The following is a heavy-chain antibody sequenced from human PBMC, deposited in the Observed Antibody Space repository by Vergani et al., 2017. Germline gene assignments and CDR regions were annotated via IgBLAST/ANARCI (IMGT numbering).Heavy chain of an antibody. D-gene: IGHD3-16*02. CDR2: VNHGGST. CDR3: ASIARAPTRRNPPPDY. V-gene: IGHV4-34*01. Sequence: QVQLQEWGAGLLKTSETLSLTCGVSGWSFSDYYWSWIRQAPGMGLEWIGEVNHGGSTNHNPSLKSRVSISVDTSKNQFSLQLTSVTAADSALYFCASIARAPTRRNPPPDYWGQGILVTVSS. CDR1: GWSFSDYY. J-gene: IGHJ4*02.